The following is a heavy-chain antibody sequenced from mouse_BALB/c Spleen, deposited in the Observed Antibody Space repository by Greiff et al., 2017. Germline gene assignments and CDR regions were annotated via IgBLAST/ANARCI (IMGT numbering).Heavy chain of an antibody. J-gene: IGHJ2*01. V-gene: IGHV3-2*02. CDR2: ISYSGST. Sequence: VQLQQSGPGLVKPSQSLSLTCTVTGYSITSDYAWNWIRQFPGNKLEWMGYISYSGSTSYNPSLKSRISITRDTSKNQFFLQLNSVTTEDTATYYCARTIIYYYGSSPGYFDYWGQGTTLTVSS. D-gene: IGHD1-1*01. CDR3: ARTIIYYYGSSPGYFDY. CDR1: GYSITSDYA.